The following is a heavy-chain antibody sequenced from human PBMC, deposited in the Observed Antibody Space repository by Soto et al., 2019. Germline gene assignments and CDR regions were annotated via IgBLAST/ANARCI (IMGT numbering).Heavy chain of an antibody. CDR1: GFTFSSYA. V-gene: IGHV3-23*01. CDR3: AKDLVLYSSSSPHYFDY. CDR2: ISGSGGST. D-gene: IGHD6-6*01. Sequence: GSLRLSCAASGFTFSSYAVSWVRQAPGKGLECISVISGSGGSTYYADSVKGRFTISRDNSKNTLYLQMNSLRAEDSATYYCAKDLVLYSSSSPHYFDYWGQGSLVTVSS. J-gene: IGHJ4*02.